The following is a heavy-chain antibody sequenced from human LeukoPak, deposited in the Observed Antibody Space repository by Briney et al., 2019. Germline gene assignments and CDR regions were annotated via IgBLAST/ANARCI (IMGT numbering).Heavy chain of an antibody. J-gene: IGHJ5*02. D-gene: IGHD3-10*01. CDR3: ARRTRAYGSGSYYKGNWFDP. V-gene: IGHV4-34*01. Sequence: SETLSLTCAVYGGSFSGYYWSWIRQPPGKGLEWIGEINHSGSTNYNPSLKCRVTISVDTRKNQFSLKLSSVTAADTAVYYCARRTRAYGSGSYYKGNWFDPWGQGTLVTVSS. CDR1: GGSFSGYY. CDR2: INHSGST.